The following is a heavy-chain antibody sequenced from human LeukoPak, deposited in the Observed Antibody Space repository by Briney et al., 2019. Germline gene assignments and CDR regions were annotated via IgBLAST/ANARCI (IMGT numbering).Heavy chain of an antibody. Sequence: ASVKVSCKASGYTFTGYYMHWVRQAPGQGLEWTGWINPNSGGTNYAQKFQGRVTMTRDTSISTAYMELSRLRSDDTAVYYCARDRSSIAVAGTLRGYYFDYWGQGTLVTVSS. CDR3: ARDRSSIAVAGTLRGYYFDY. CDR2: INPNSGGT. D-gene: IGHD6-19*01. CDR1: GYTFTGYY. V-gene: IGHV1-2*02. J-gene: IGHJ4*02.